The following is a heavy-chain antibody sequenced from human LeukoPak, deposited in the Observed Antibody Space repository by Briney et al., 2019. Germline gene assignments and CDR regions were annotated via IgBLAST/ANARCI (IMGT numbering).Heavy chain of an antibody. CDR1: GFTFSSYA. Sequence: GGSLRLSCAASGFTFSSYAMSWVRQAPGKGLEWVSVISGSGDNTYYADSVKGRLTISRDNSKNTLYLQMNSLRAEDTAVYYCARERGLRLAYYYYYGMDVWGQGTTVTVSS. CDR3: ARERGLRLAYYYYYGMDV. J-gene: IGHJ6*02. CDR2: ISGSGDNT. D-gene: IGHD5-12*01. V-gene: IGHV3-23*01.